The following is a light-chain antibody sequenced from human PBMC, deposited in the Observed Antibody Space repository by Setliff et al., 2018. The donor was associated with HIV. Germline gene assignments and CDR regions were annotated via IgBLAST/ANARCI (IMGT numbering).Light chain of an antibody. Sequence: QSALTQPASVSGSPGQSITISCTGTSSDVGRYNLVSWYQQHPGKDPKLIIYEVSKRPSGVSNRFSGFKSGNTASLTMSGLQAEDEADYYCCSYAGNFTYYVFGTGTKGTV. J-gene: IGLJ1*01. CDR3: CSYAGNFTYYV. CDR1: SSDVGRYNL. CDR2: EVS. V-gene: IGLV2-23*02.